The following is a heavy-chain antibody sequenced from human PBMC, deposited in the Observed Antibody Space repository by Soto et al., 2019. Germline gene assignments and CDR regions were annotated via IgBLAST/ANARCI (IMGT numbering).Heavy chain of an antibody. CDR1: GYTFTSYD. D-gene: IGHD2-2*02. J-gene: IGHJ5*02. Sequence: ASVQVSCKASGYTFTSYDINWVRQATGQGPELMGWMNPDSGHTGYLQKFQGRVTILRDTSASTAYMELSSLRSEDTAVYYCARDYRPDCSSTSCYNRLDPWGQGTLVTVSS. V-gene: IGHV1-8*01. CDR3: ARDYRPDCSSTSCYNRLDP. CDR2: MNPDSGHT.